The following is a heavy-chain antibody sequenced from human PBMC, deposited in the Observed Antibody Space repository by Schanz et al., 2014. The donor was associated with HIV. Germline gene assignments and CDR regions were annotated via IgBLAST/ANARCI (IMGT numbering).Heavy chain of an antibody. D-gene: IGHD2-15*01. V-gene: IGHV3-33*06. J-gene: IGHJ3*02. CDR1: GFVFSSFG. CDR2: IVHDGSNE. CDR3: ANLVVAATDDAFDI. Sequence: QVQLVESGGGAVQPGRSLRLSCAASGFVFSSFGLHWVRQAPGNGLEWVAGIVHDGSNEYYGDSVKGRFTISRDNSKNTLYLQMNSLRAEDTAVYYCANLVVAATDDAFDIWGQGTMVTVSS.